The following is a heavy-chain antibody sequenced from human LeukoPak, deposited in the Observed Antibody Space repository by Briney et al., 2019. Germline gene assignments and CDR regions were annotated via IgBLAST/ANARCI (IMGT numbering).Heavy chain of an antibody. CDR1: GFSFSTSP. J-gene: IGHJ6*02. D-gene: IGHD5-12*01. CDR3: AKTHYDLLDV. CDR2: MNNGPGAT. V-gene: IGHV3-23*01. Sequence: GGSLRLSCAASGFSFSTSPMSWVRQPPGKGLEWVSAMNNGPGATFYRDSVRGRFTISRDDSKSTLYLQVNSLRAEDTGTYYCAKTHYDLLDVWGQGTTVTVSS.